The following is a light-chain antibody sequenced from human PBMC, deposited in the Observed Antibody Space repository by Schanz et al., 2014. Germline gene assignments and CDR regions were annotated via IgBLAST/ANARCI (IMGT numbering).Light chain of an antibody. J-gene: IGKJ2*01. CDR3: QQYGSPPYT. CDR1: QSVTSY. Sequence: EIVLTQSPGTLSLSPGERATLSCRASQSVTSYLAWYQQKPGQAPRLLIYDASARATGIPDRFSGSGSGTDFTLTISRLEPEDFAVYYCQQYGSPPYTFGQGTKLEIK. V-gene: IGKV3-20*01. CDR2: DAS.